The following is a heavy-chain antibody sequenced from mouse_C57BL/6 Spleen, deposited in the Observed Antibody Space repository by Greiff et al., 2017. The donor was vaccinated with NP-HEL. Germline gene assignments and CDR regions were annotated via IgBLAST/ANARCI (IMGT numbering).Heavy chain of an antibody. CDR3: ARRIPWYFDV. CDR2: INPNNGGT. J-gene: IGHJ1*03. Sequence: EVQLQQSGPELVKPGASVKIPCKASGYTFTDYNMDWVKQSHGKSLEWIGDINPNNGGTIYNQKFKGKATLTVDKSSSTASMELRSLTSEDTAVYYCARRIPWYFDVWGTGTTVTVSS. V-gene: IGHV1-18*01. CDR1: GYTFTDYN.